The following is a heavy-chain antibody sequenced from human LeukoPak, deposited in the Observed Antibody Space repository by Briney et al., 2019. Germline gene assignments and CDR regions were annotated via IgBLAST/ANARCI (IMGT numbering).Heavy chain of an antibody. CDR2: INPNSGGT. J-gene: IGHJ6*03. CDR1: GYTFTGYY. D-gene: IGHD7-27*01. CDR3: ARDRNWGLDYYYMDV. V-gene: IGHV1-2*02. Sequence: ASVKLSCKASGYTFTGYYMHWVRQAPGQGLEWMGWINPNSGGTIYAQNFQGRVTMTRDTSISTAYMELSRLRSDDTAVYYCARDRNWGLDYYYMDVWGKGTTVTVSS.